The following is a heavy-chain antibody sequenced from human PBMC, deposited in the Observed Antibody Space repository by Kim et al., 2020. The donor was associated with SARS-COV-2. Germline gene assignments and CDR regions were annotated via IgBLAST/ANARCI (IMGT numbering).Heavy chain of an antibody. J-gene: IGHJ4*02. CDR2: ISSSSSYI. CDR3: ARDSGSYAKYDY. Sequence: GGSLRLSCAASGFTFSSYSMNRVRQAPGKGLEWVSSISSSSSYIYYADSVKGRFTISRDNAKNSLYLQMNSLRAEDTAVYYCARDSGSYAKYDYWGQGTLVTVSS. CDR1: GFTFSSYS. D-gene: IGHD1-26*01. V-gene: IGHV3-21*04.